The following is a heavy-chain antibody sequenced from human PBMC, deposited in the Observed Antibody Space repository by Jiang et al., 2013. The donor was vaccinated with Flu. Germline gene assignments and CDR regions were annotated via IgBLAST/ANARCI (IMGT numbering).Heavy chain of an antibody. D-gene: IGHD2-15*01. CDR2: ISAYNGNT. J-gene: IGHJ4*02. V-gene: IGHV1-18*01. Sequence: EVKKPGASVKVSCKASGYTFTSYAMHWVRQAPGQGLEWMGWISAYNGNTNYAQKLQGRVTMTTDTSTSTAYMELRSLRSDDTAVYYCARVDHYCSGGSCYLPFDYWGQGTLVTVSS. CDR3: ARVDHYCSGGSCYLPFDY. CDR1: GYTFTSYA.